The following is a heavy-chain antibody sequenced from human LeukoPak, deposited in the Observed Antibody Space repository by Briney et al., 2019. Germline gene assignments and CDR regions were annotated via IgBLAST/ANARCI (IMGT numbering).Heavy chain of an antibody. D-gene: IGHD3-16*02. J-gene: IGHJ6*03. Sequence: SETLSLTCTVSGGSISSSSYYWGWVRQPPGKGLEWIGSIYYSGSTYYNPSLKSRVTISVDTSKNQFSLKLSSVTAADTAVYYCARLIIQVGYYYYMDVWGRGTTVSISS. CDR2: IYYSGST. V-gene: IGHV4-39*01. CDR1: GGSISSSSYY. CDR3: ARLIIQVGYYYYMDV.